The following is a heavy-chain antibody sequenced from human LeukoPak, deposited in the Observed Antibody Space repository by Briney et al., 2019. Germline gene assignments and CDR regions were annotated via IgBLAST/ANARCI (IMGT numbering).Heavy chain of an antibody. CDR3: AKVQDYDILTGYYIAGGSFHY. CDR2: ISGRGGST. Sequence: PGGSLRLSCAASAFTFSTYAMSWVRQAPGKGLEWVSTISGRGGSTYYADSVKGRFTISRDNSKNTLYLQMNSLRAEDTAIYYCAKVQDYDILTGYYIAGGSFHYWGQGTLVTVSS. J-gene: IGHJ4*02. CDR1: AFTFSTYA. D-gene: IGHD3-9*01. V-gene: IGHV3-23*01.